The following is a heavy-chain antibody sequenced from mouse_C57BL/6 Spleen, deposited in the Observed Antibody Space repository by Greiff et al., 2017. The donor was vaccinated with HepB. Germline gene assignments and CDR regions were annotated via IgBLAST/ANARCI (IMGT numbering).Heavy chain of an antibody. D-gene: IGHD1-1*01. CDR2: INPNNGGT. CDR1: GYTFTDYY. J-gene: IGHJ4*01. CDR3: AKYYYGCYYAMDY. V-gene: IGHV1-26*01. Sequence: EVQLQQSGPELVKPGASVKISCKASGYTFTDYYMNWVKQSHGKSLEWIGDINPNNGGTSYNQKFKGKATLTVDKSSSTAYMELRSLTSEDSAVYYCAKYYYGCYYAMDYWGQGTSVTVSS.